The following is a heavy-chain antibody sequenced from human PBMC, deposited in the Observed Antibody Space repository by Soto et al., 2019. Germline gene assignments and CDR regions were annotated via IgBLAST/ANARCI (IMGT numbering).Heavy chain of an antibody. D-gene: IGHD6-19*01. Sequence: GESLKISCKGSGYSFTSYWISWVRQMPGKGLEWMGRIDPSDSYTIYSPSFQGHVTISADKSISTAYLQWSSLKASDTAMYYCARHFIAVAGTEVHEAYNWFDPWSQGTLVTVSS. CDR2: IDPSDSYT. J-gene: IGHJ5*02. V-gene: IGHV5-10-1*01. CDR1: GYSFTSYW. CDR3: ARHFIAVAGTEVHEAYNWFDP.